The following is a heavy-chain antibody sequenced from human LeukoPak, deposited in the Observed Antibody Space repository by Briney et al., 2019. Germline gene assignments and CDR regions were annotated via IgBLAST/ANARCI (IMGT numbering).Heavy chain of an antibody. CDR3: VRNLAVAGTCFDS. D-gene: IGHD6-19*01. V-gene: IGHV3-7*03. J-gene: IGHJ4*02. CDR1: GFTFRIYW. CDR2: IKQDGSDR. Sequence: GGSLRLSCAASGFTFRIYWMSWVRQAPGTGLEWVANIKQDGSDRNYVTSVRGRFTISRDNAESSLYLQMNSLRVEDTAVYYCVRNLAVAGTCFDSWGQGTLVTVSS.